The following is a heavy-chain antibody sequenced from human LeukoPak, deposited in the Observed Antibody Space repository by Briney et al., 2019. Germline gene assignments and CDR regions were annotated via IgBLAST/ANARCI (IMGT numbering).Heavy chain of an antibody. CDR1: GFTLSTYS. CDR3: ARVAWGHTAYYFDH. D-gene: IGHD7-27*01. V-gene: IGHV3-11*01. CDR2: ISHNGGNI. J-gene: IGHJ4*02. Sequence: GGSLRLSCAASGFTLSTYSMSWVRQAPGKGLEWISHISHNGGNIHYADSVKGRFTISRDNAKNSLHLQMNTLRAEDTAVYYCARVAWGHTAYYFDHWGQGTLVTVSS.